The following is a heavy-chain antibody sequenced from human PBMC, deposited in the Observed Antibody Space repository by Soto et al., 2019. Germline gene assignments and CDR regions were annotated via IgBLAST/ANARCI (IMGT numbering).Heavy chain of an antibody. D-gene: IGHD1-7*01. J-gene: IGHJ4*02. CDR3: AKDGGVSNWNYGSWGIDY. CDR1: GFTFDDYA. V-gene: IGHV3-9*01. CDR2: ISWNSGSI. Sequence: EVQLVESGGGLVQPGRSLRLSCAASGFTFDDYAMHWVRQAPGKGLEWVSGISWNSGSIGYADSVKGRFTISRDNAKNSLYLQMNSLRAEDTALYYCAKDGGVSNWNYGSWGIDYWGQGTLVTVSS.